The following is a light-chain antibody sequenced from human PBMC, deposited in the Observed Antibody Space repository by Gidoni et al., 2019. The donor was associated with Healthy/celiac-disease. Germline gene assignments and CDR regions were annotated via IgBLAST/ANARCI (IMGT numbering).Light chain of an antibody. CDR1: ESIARY. V-gene: IGKV3-11*01. CDR2: DAS. CDR3: QQRSSWPLT. J-gene: IGKJ4*01. Sequence: EIVFTQSPATLSLSPGERATLSCRASESIARYLAWYQQRPGQAPRLLIYDASKRATGIPARFSGSGSGTDFTLTISSLEPEDFAVYHCQQRSSWPLTFGGGTKVEIK.